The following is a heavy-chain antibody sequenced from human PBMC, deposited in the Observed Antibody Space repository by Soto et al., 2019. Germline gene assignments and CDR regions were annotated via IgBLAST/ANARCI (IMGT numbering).Heavy chain of an antibody. CDR1: GFTFSSYS. D-gene: IGHD3-3*01. Sequence: EVQLVESGGGLVKPGGSLRLSCAASGFTFSSYSMNWVRQAPGKGLEWVSSISSSSSYIYYADSVKGRFTISRDNAKNSLYLQMNSLRSEDTAVYYCARERGRGITIFVVVAPYYYYMDVWGKGTTVTVSS. CDR2: ISSSSSYI. CDR3: ARERGRGITIFVVVAPYYYYMDV. V-gene: IGHV3-21*01. J-gene: IGHJ6*03.